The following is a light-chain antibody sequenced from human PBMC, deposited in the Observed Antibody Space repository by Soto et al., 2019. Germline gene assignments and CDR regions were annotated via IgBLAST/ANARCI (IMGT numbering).Light chain of an antibody. J-gene: IGKJ5*01. V-gene: IGKV3-15*01. CDR3: QQRGNWPPIT. CDR2: GAS. Sequence: IELTQSPDTLSLSPGERATLSCRASQTVSSDYLAWYQQKPGQAPRLLIYGASTRATGIPARFSGSGSGTEFTLTISSLQSEDFAVYYCQQRGNWPPITFGQGTRLEIK. CDR1: QTVSSD.